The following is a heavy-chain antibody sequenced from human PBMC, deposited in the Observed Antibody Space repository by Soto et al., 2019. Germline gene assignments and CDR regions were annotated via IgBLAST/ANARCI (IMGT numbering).Heavy chain of an antibody. CDR1: GDSVTSGDYY. CDR3: ARIPVDAYMTYWFDP. D-gene: IGHD2-21*01. V-gene: IGHV4-61*08. J-gene: IGHJ5*01. CDR2: IYYSGNT. Sequence: SETLSLTCTVSGDSVTSGDYYWSWLRQPPGKGLEWIGYIYYSGNTNYSPSLKSRVAISLDTYHNQFSLKLSSVTAADTAVYFWARIPVDAYMTYWFDPWGQGTLVTVS.